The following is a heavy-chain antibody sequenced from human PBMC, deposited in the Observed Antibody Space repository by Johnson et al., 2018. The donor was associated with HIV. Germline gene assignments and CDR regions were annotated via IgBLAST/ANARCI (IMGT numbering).Heavy chain of an antibody. J-gene: IGHJ3*02. CDR3: ARGGYGEVFDI. CDR1: GFTFDDYA. V-gene: IGHV3-23*04. D-gene: IGHD4-17*01. Sequence: VQLVESGGGLVQPGRSLRLSCAASGFTFDDYAMYWVRQAPGKGLEWVSAISGSGGSTYYADSVKGRFTISRDNSKNTLYLQMNSLKTEDTAVYYCARGGYGEVFDIWGQGTMVTVSS. CDR2: ISGSGGST.